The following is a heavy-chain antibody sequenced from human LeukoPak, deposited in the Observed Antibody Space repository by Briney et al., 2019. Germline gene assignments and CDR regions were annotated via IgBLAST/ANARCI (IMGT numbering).Heavy chain of an antibody. CDR2: ISYDGSNK. V-gene: IGHV3-30-3*02. CDR3: ASSHTAMVGGY. CDR1: GFTFSSYA. J-gene: IGHJ4*02. D-gene: IGHD5-18*01. Sequence: GGSLRLSCAVSGFTFSSYAMHWVRQAPGKGLEWVAVISYDGSNKYYADSVKGRFTISRDNSKNTLYLQMNSLRAEDTAVYYCASSHTAMVGGYWGQGTLVTVSS.